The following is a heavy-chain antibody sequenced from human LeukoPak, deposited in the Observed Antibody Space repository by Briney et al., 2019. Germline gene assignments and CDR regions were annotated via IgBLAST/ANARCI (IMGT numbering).Heavy chain of an antibody. CDR3: ARHAHDYYGSGSYPLFDL. D-gene: IGHD3-10*01. J-gene: IGHJ4*01. CDR2: IFPGDLEV. Sequence: GESLKISCQASGYKFTNYWIGWVRQMPGKGLECLGIIFPGDLEVRYSPSFQGQVTISSDKSTSTAYLQWGSLTASDTAMYYCARHAHDYYGSGSYPLFDLWGQGTLVTVSS. V-gene: IGHV5-51*01. CDR1: GYKFTNYW.